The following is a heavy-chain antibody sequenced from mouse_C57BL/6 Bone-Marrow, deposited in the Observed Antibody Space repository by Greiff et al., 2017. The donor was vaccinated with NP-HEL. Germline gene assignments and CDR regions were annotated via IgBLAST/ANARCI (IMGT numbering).Heavy chain of an antibody. CDR2: IYPRSGNT. Sequence: VQLQQSGAELARPGASVKLSCKASGYTFTSYGISWVKQRTGQGLEWIGEIYPRSGNTYYNEKFKGQATLTADKSSSKAYMELRSLTSEDSAIYFCARPPYGNLDYWGQGTTLTVSS. D-gene: IGHD2-1*01. J-gene: IGHJ2*01. CDR3: ARPPYGNLDY. V-gene: IGHV1-81*01. CDR1: GYTFTSYG.